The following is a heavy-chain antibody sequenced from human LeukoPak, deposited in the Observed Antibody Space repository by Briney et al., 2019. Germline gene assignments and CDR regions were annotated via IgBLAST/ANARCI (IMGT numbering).Heavy chain of an antibody. D-gene: IGHD2-15*01. CDR3: GEGGGGGGGGGDY. J-gene: IGHJ4*02. V-gene: IGHV3-23*01. CDR1: GFTFSTYG. CDR2: ISTNGHNA. Sequence: GGSLRLSCAASGFTFSTYGMGWVRQAPGKGPEWVAAISTNGHNAYYPDSVKGRFTISRDNSENTLYLQMNTLRAEDTAVWWGGEGGGGGGGGGDYWGQGTLVTVSS.